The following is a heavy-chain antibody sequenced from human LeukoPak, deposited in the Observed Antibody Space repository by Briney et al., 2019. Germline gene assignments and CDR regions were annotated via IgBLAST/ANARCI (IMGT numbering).Heavy chain of an antibody. CDR3: ARDLGHCSSTSCYSYYYYYMDV. CDR1: GFTFSSYA. CDR2: ISYDGSNK. J-gene: IGHJ6*03. D-gene: IGHD2-2*02. V-gene: IGHV3-30*01. Sequence: PGGSLRLSCAASGFTFSSYAMHWVRQAPGKGLEWVAVISYDGSNKYYADSVKGRFTISRDNSKNTLYLQMNSLRAEDTAVYYCARDLGHCSSTSCYSYYYYYMDVWGKGTTVTVSS.